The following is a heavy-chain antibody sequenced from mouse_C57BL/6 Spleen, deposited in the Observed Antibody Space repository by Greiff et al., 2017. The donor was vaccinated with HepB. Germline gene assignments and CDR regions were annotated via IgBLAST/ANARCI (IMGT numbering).Heavy chain of an antibody. D-gene: IGHD1-1*01. V-gene: IGHV1-52*01. J-gene: IGHJ2*01. CDR3: ARETTVVADY. CDR1: GYTFTSYW. Sequence: VKLKQPGAELVRPGSSVKLSCKASGYTFTSYWMHWVKQRPIQGLEWIGNIDPSDSETHYNQKFKDKATLTVDKSSSTAYMQLSSLTSEDSAVYYCARETTVVADYWGQGTTLTVSS. CDR2: IDPSDSET.